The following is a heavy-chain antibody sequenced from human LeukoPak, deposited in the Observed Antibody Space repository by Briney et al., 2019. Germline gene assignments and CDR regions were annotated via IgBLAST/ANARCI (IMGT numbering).Heavy chain of an antibody. Sequence: SETLSLTCTVSGGSISSGGYYWSWIRQPPGKGLEWIGYIYHSGSTYYNPSLKSRVTISVDRSKNQFSLKLSSVTAADTAVYYCARGNYDFWSGYYGDWDYWGQGTLVTVSS. CDR1: GGSISSGGYY. V-gene: IGHV4-30-2*02. CDR2: IYHSGST. J-gene: IGHJ4*02. D-gene: IGHD3-3*01. CDR3: ARGNYDFWSGYYGDWDY.